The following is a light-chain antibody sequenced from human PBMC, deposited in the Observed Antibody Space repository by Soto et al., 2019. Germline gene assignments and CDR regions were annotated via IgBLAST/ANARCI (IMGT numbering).Light chain of an antibody. Sequence: EILMTQSPATLSVSPGERATLSCRASQSINYNLAWYQQKPGQTPRLLIYAASTRATGVPARFSGSGSGTEFTLTISSLQSEDFAVYYCQQYNNWPPLTFGGGTKVEIK. V-gene: IGKV3-15*01. J-gene: IGKJ4*01. CDR3: QQYNNWPPLT. CDR2: AAS. CDR1: QSINYN.